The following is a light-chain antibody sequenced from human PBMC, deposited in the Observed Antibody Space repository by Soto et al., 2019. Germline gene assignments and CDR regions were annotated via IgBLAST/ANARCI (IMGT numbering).Light chain of an antibody. V-gene: IGKV1-39*01. CDR3: QQTYSTPST. CDR2: AAI. J-gene: IGKJ2*01. Sequence: DIPMTQSPSSLSASVGDRVTITCRASQSISTYLNWYQQIPGKAPKLLIYAAISLQSGVPSRFSGSGSRTDFSLTISSLQPEDFATYHCQQTYSTPSTFGQGTKVEIK. CDR1: QSISTY.